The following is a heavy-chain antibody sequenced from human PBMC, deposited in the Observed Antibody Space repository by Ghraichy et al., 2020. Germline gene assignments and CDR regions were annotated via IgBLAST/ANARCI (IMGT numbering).Heavy chain of an antibody. CDR1: GFTFSSYS. D-gene: IGHD2-15*01. CDR3: AGNELGYCSGGSCSY. CDR2: ISSSSSTI. V-gene: IGHV3-48*02. Sequence: GGSLRLSCAASGFTFSSYSMNWVRQAPGKGLEWVSYISSSSSTIYYADSVKGRFTISRDNAKNSLYLQMNSLRDEDTAVYYCAGNELGYCSGGSCSYWGQGTLVTVSS. J-gene: IGHJ4*02.